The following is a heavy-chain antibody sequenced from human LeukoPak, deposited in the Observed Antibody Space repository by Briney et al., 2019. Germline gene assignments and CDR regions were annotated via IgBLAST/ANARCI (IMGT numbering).Heavy chain of an antibody. Sequence: PGGSLRLSCAASGFTFSNAWMSWVRQAPGKGLEWVGRIKSKTDGGTTDYAAPVKGRFTISRDDSKNTLYLQMNSLKTEDTAVYYCTTDTDLSGGGGIDYWGQGTLVTVSS. V-gene: IGHV3-15*01. D-gene: IGHD3/OR15-3a*01. CDR3: TTDTDLSGGGGIDY. CDR1: GFTFSNAW. J-gene: IGHJ4*02. CDR2: IKSKTDGGTT.